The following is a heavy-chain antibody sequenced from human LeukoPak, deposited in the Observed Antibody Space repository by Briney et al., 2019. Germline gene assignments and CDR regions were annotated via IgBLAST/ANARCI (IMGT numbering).Heavy chain of an antibody. V-gene: IGHV5-51*01. CDR1: GYTFIGYW. J-gene: IGHJ4*02. D-gene: IGHD4-11*01. Sequence: GESLKISCKGSGYTFIGYWIGWVRQMPGKSLEWMGIINPGDSDTRYSPSFQGQVTMSADKSISTAYLQWSSLEASDTAMYYCARGRGPTVITNFDYWGQGTLVTVSS. CDR2: INPGDSDT. CDR3: ARGRGPTVITNFDY.